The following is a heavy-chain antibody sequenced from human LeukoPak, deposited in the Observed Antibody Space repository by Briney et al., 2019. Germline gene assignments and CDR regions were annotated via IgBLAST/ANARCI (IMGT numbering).Heavy chain of an antibody. CDR1: GFTFSSYG. CDR2: IRYDGSNK. CDR3: AGDLVVAAGTLDDY. Sequence: GGSLRLSCAASGFTFSSYGMHWVRQAPGKGLEWVAFIRYDGSNKYYADSVKGRFTISRDNSRNTVYLQMNSLRPEDTAVYYCAGDLVVAAGTLDDYWGQGTLVTVSS. J-gene: IGHJ4*02. V-gene: IGHV3-30*02. D-gene: IGHD6-13*01.